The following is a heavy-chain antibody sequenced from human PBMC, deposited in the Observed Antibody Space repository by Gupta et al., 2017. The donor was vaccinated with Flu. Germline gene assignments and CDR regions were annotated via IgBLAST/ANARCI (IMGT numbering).Heavy chain of an antibody. CDR2: IYYSGST. Sequence: QVQLQESGPGLVKPSETLSLTCTVSGGSISSYYWSWIRQPPGKGLEWIGYIYYSGSTNYNPSLKSRVTISVDTSKNQFSLKLSSVTAADTAVYYCARDGDSSFEYFDYWGQGTLVTVSS. CDR1: GGSISSYY. J-gene: IGHJ4*02. CDR3: ARDGDSSFEYFDY. D-gene: IGHD2-21*02. V-gene: IGHV4-59*01.